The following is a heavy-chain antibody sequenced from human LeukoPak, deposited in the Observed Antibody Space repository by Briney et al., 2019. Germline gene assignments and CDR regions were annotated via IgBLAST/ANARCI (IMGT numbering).Heavy chain of an antibody. J-gene: IGHJ4*02. CDR3: ARDYGWSTVVTTGLFDY. D-gene: IGHD4-23*01. Sequence: ASVKVSCKASGYTFTSYGISWVRQAPGQGLEWMGWISAYNGNTNYAQKLQGRVTMTTDTSTSTAYMELRSLRSDDTAVYYCARDYGWSTVVTTGLFDYWGQGTLASVSS. CDR1: GYTFTSYG. CDR2: ISAYNGNT. V-gene: IGHV1-18*01.